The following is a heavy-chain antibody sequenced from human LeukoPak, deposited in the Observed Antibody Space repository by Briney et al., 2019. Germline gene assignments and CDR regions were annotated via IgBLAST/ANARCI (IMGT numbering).Heavy chain of an antibody. Sequence: SETLSLTCTVSGGSISSSSYYWGWIRQPPGKGPEWIGSIYYSGSTYYNPSLKSRVTISVDTSKNQFSLKLSSVTAADTAVYYCARSYYYDSLDYWGQGTLVTVSS. CDR3: ARSYYYDSLDY. V-gene: IGHV4-39*01. D-gene: IGHD3-22*01. J-gene: IGHJ4*02. CDR2: IYYSGST. CDR1: GGSISSSSYY.